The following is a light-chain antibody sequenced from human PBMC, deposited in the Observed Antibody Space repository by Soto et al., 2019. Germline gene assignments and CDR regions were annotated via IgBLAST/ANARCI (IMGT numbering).Light chain of an antibody. CDR1: QSISSY. Sequence: DIQMTQSPSSLSASVGDRVTITCRASQSISSYLHWYQQKPGKAPKLLIYAASNLQSGVPSRFSASGSGTDFTLTISSLQPDDFATYYCQQYNSYSFGQGTKVDIK. J-gene: IGKJ1*01. V-gene: IGKV1-39*01. CDR2: AAS. CDR3: QQYNSYS.